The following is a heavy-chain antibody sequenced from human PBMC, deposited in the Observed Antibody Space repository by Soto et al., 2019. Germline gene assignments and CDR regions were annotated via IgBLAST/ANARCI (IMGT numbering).Heavy chain of an antibody. V-gene: IGHV3-30-3*01. CDR1: GFTFSSYA. Sequence: QVQLVESGGGVVQPGRSLRLSCAASGFTFSSYAMHWVRQAPGKGLEWVAVISYDGSNKYYADSVKGRFTISRDNSKNXXYXQXXSLRAEDTAVYYCARSPYLYCISPSCYRDGSWFDPWGQGTLVTVSS. CDR2: ISYDGSNK. J-gene: IGHJ5*02. CDR3: ARSPYLYCISPSCYRDGSWFDP. D-gene: IGHD2-2*01.